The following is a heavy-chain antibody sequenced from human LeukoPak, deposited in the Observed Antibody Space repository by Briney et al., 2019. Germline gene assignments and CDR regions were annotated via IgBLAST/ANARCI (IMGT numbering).Heavy chain of an antibody. J-gene: IGHJ4*02. CDR3: ARDQGYCSGGSCLYYFDY. CDR1: GFTVSSSY. D-gene: IGHD2-15*01. Sequence: AGGSLRLSCAASGFTVSSSYMSWVRQAPGKGLEWVSVIYSGGSTYYADSVKGRFTISGDNSKNTLYLQMNSLTTEDTAVYYCARDQGYCSGGSCLYYFDYWGQGTLVTVSS. V-gene: IGHV3-53*05. CDR2: IYSGGST.